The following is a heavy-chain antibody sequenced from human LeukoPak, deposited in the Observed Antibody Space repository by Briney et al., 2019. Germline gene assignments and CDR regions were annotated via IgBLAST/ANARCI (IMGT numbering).Heavy chain of an antibody. V-gene: IGHV1-46*01. CDR3: ARAEYYDSSEEYYYYGMDV. J-gene: IGHJ6*02. CDR1: GYTFTSYY. D-gene: IGHD3-22*01. CDR2: INPSGGST. Sequence: ASVKVSCKASGYTFTSYYMHWVRQAPGQGLEWMGIINPSGGSTSYAQKFQGRVTMTRDTSTSTVYMELSSLRSEDTAVYYCARAEYYDSSEEYYYYGMDVWGQGTTVTVSS.